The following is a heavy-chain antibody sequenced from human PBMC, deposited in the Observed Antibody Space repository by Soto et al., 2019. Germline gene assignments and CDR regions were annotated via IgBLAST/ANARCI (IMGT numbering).Heavy chain of an antibody. D-gene: IGHD1-7*01. V-gene: IGHV4-4*02. Sequence: ASETLSLTCAVSGGSFTSNNWWTWVRQPPGQGLEWIGEIYRTGSTNYNPSFKSRVTISLDKSENQFSLKVTSLTAADTAVYYCASRDPGTSVDYWGQGTLVTVSS. J-gene: IGHJ4*02. CDR3: ASRDPGTSVDY. CDR1: GGSFTSNNW. CDR2: IYRTGST.